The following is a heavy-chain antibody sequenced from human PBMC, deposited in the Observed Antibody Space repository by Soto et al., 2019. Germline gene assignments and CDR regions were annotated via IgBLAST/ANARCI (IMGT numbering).Heavy chain of an antibody. CDR2: IHPNSGGT. Sequence: GASVKVSCKASGYTFTDYYLHWLRQAPGQGLEWMGWIHPNSGGTNYAQRFQGRVTMTRDTSISTAYMDLYRLTCDDTAVYYCARDRNYGDPGWYYYYGMDVWGQGTTVTVSS. J-gene: IGHJ6*02. V-gene: IGHV1-2*02. CDR3: ARDRNYGDPGWYYYYGMDV. CDR1: GYTFTDYY. D-gene: IGHD4-17*01.